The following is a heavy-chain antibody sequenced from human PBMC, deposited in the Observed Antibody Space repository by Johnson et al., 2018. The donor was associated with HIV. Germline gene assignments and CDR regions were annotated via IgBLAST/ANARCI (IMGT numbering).Heavy chain of an antibody. CDR1: GFTFSNYG. D-gene: IGHD1-26*01. CDR2: ISWNSGSI. CDR3: AKDIGAGAAPMYAFDI. Sequence: VQLVESGGGVVQPGRSLRLSCAASGFTFSNYGIHWVRQAPGKGLEWVSGISWNSGSIGYADSVKGRFTISRDNAKNSLYLQMNSLRAEDTALYYCAKDIGAGAAPMYAFDIWGQGTMVTVSS. V-gene: IGHV3-9*01. J-gene: IGHJ3*02.